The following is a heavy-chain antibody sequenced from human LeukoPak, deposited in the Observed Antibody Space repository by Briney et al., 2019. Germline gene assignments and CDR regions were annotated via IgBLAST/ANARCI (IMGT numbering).Heavy chain of an antibody. D-gene: IGHD6-13*01. V-gene: IGHV1-46*01. CDR3: AKLAAAGTAHYYFDY. CDR2: INPSGGST. Sequence: ASVKVSCKASGYTFTSYHMHWVRQAPGQGLEIMGIINPSGGSTTYAQKFQGRVTMTRDTSTSTVYMELSSVRSEDTAVYYCAKLAAAGTAHYYFDYWGQGTLVTVSS. J-gene: IGHJ4*02. CDR1: GYTFTSYH.